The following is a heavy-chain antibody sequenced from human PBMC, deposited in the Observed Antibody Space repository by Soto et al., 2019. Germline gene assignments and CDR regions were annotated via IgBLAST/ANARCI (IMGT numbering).Heavy chain of an antibody. CDR3: GLYDALFFDF. Sequence: PWGSLRLSCAASGFTFSTFNRNWVRQAPGKGLEWVSSITNSAYTSYADSVKGRFTISRDNAKNSLYLQMNSLRAEDTAVYYCGLYDALFFDFWGQGALVTVSS. D-gene: IGHD2-8*01. CDR1: GFTFSTFN. V-gene: IGHV3-21*01. CDR2: ITNSAYT. J-gene: IGHJ4*02.